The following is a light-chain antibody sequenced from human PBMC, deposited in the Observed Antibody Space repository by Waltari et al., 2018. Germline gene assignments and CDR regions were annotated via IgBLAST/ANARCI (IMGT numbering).Light chain of an antibody. CDR1: SSDVGGYNY. Sequence: QSALTQPASVSGSPGQSITISCTGTSSDVGGYNYVSWYQQHPGKAPKLMIYEVSNRPSGVSNRFSGSKSGNTASLTISGLQAEDEADYYCSSYTSSWVVFGGGTKLTVL. CDR3: SSYTSSWVV. J-gene: IGLJ2*01. CDR2: EVS. V-gene: IGLV2-14*01.